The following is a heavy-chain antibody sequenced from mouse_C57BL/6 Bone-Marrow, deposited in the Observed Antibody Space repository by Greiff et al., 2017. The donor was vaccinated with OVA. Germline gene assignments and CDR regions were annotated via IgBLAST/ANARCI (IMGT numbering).Heavy chain of an antibody. D-gene: IGHD1-1*01. Sequence: QVQLQQPGAELVKPGASVKLSCKASGYTFTSYWMHWVKQRPGRGLEWSGRIDPNSGGTKYNEKFKSKATLTVDKPSSTAYMQLSSLTSEDSAVYYCARITTVARDYFDYWGQGTTLTVSS. CDR1: GYTFTSYW. V-gene: IGHV1-72*01. CDR3: ARITTVARDYFDY. CDR2: IDPNSGGT. J-gene: IGHJ2*01.